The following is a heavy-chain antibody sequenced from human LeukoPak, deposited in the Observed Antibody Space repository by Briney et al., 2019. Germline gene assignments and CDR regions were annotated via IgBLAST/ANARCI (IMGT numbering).Heavy chain of an antibody. Sequence: EASVNVSCKASGYTFTSYGISWVRQAPGQGLEWMGWISAYNGNTNYAQKLQGRVTMTTDTSTSTAYMELRSLRSDDTAVYYCARGRLVVPAAPLDYWGQGTLVTVSS. V-gene: IGHV1-18*01. CDR1: GYTFTSYG. D-gene: IGHD2-2*01. J-gene: IGHJ4*02. CDR3: ARGRLVVPAAPLDY. CDR2: ISAYNGNT.